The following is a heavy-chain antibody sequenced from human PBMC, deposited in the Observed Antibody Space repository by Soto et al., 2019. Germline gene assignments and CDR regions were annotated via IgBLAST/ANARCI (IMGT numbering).Heavy chain of an antibody. J-gene: IGHJ4*02. CDR3: ARDLWHAFRE. Sequence: QVQLVQSGVEMKEPGASVMVSCKASGYTFTSNGISWVRQAPGQGLEWMGWISANSGNTNYAEKFQGRVTMTKDTSTSTVYMELRSLRSDDTAVYYCARDLWHAFREWGQGTLVTVSS. D-gene: IGHD3-10*01. V-gene: IGHV1-18*01. CDR1: GYTFTSNG. CDR2: ISANSGNT.